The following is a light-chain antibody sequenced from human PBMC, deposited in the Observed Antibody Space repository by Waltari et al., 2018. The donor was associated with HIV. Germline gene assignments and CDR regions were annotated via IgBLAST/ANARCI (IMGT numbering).Light chain of an antibody. V-gene: IGKV3-15*01. CDR2: DAS. Sequence: EIVMTQSPATLSVSPGERVTLFCRASQSVSSNLAWHQQKPGQAPRLLIYDASTRATGIPARFSGSGSGTEFTLTISSLQSEDFAVYYCQQYNNWPPAITFGQGTRLEIK. CDR1: QSVSSN. J-gene: IGKJ5*01. CDR3: QQYNNWPPAIT.